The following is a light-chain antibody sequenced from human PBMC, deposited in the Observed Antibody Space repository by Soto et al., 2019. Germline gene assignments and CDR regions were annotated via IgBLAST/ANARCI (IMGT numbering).Light chain of an antibody. CDR1: SSDVGGYNY. CDR3: SSFAGSNTVA. CDR2: EVT. J-gene: IGLJ2*01. V-gene: IGLV2-8*01. Sequence: QSALTQPPSASGSPGQSVTISCSGTSSDVGGYNYVSWYQQHPGKAPRLIIYEVTKRPSGVPDRFSGPRSGNTASLTVSGLQAEDEADYYCSSFAGSNTVAFGGGTKVTVL.